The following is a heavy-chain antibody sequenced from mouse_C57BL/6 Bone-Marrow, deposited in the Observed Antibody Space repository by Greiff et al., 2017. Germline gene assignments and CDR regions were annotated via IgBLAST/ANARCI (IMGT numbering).Heavy chain of an antibody. CDR2: FHPYNDDT. V-gene: IGHV1-47*01. Sequence: VHLVESGAELVKPGASVTMSCKASGYTFTTYPIEWMKQTHGKSLEWIGNFHPYNDDTKYNEKFKGKATLTVEKSSSTVYLELSRLTSDDSAVYYSARGGNYGGYYFDYWGQGTTLTVSS. J-gene: IGHJ2*01. CDR3: ARGGNYGGYYFDY. CDR1: GYTFTTYP. D-gene: IGHD2-1*01.